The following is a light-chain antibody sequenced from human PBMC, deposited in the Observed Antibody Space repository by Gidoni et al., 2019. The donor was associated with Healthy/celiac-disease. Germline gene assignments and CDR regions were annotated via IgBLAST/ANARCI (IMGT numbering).Light chain of an antibody. CDR3: QAWDSSTAP. Sequence: SYELTQPPSVSVSPGQTASITCSGDKLGDKYACWYQQKPGQSPVLVIYQDSKRPSGIPERFSGSNSGNTATLTISGTQAMYEADYYCQAWDSSTAPFGGGTKLTVL. CDR1: KLGDKY. J-gene: IGLJ2*01. V-gene: IGLV3-1*01. CDR2: QDS.